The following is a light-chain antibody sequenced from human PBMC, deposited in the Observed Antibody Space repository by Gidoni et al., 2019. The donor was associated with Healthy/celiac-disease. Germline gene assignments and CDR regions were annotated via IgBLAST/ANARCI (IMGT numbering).Light chain of an antibody. CDR1: QSVSSY. CDR3: QQRSNWPPLT. Sequence: EIVLTQSPATLSLSPGERATLSCRASQSVSSYLAWYQQKHGQAPRLLIYDASNRATGIPARFSGSVSGTDFTLTISILEPEDFAVYYCQQRSNWPPLTFGGGTKVEIK. V-gene: IGKV3-11*01. CDR2: DAS. J-gene: IGKJ4*01.